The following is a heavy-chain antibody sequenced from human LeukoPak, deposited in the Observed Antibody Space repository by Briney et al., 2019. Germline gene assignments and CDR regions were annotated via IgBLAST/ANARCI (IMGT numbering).Heavy chain of an antibody. Sequence: GGSLRLSCAASGFTFDDYTMHWVRQAPGKGLEWVSLISWDGGSTYYADSVKGRYVVSRDNFKDTLSLEMSSLRDEDTAVYYCVREDYAYVGGTYRYWFDPWGQGTLVIVSS. V-gene: IGHV3-43*01. J-gene: IGHJ5*02. D-gene: IGHD3-16*02. CDR2: ISWDGGST. CDR1: GFTFDDYT. CDR3: VREDYAYVGGTYRYWFDP.